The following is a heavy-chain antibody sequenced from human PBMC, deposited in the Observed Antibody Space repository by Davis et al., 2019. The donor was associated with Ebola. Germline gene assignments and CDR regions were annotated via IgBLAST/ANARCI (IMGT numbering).Heavy chain of an antibody. CDR2: IYYSGST. V-gene: IGHV4-39*01. J-gene: IGHJ4*02. CDR3: ARIVSYSSSWYFDY. Sequence: MPSETLSLTCTVSGGSISSYYWGWIRQPPGKGLEWIGSIYYSGSTYYNPSLKSRVTISVDTSKNQFSLKLSSVTAADTAVYYCARIVSYSSSWYFDYWGQGTLVTVSS. D-gene: IGHD6-13*01. CDR1: GGSISSYY.